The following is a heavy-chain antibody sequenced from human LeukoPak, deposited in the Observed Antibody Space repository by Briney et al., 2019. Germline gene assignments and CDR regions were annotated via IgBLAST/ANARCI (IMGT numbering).Heavy chain of an antibody. V-gene: IGHV1-18*01. J-gene: IGHJ4*02. D-gene: IGHD6-13*01. CDR1: GYSFSGYG. Sequence: ASVKVSCKASGYSFSGYGISWVRQAPGQGLEWIGWIITYSGNTNYAHNLQGRITVTTETSTSTAYMELRSLRSDDTAVYYCARVGAAPGHFDYWGQGTQLTVSS. CDR3: ARVGAAPGHFDY. CDR2: IITYSGNT.